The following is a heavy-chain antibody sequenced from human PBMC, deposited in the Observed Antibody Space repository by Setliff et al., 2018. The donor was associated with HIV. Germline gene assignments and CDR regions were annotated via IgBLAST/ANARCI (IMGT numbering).Heavy chain of an antibody. Sequence: SETLSLTCAVFGGSISSGGYYWSWIRQHPGKGLEWIGQMDTSGATKYNPSLQTRVTISVDTSKNQFSLKLSSVTAADTAVYYCARQRGYDVLTYYFDYWGQGTLVTVSS. D-gene: IGHD3-9*01. CDR3: ARQRGYDVLTYYFDY. CDR2: MDTSGAT. V-gene: IGHV4-61*09. CDR1: GGSISSGGYY. J-gene: IGHJ4*02.